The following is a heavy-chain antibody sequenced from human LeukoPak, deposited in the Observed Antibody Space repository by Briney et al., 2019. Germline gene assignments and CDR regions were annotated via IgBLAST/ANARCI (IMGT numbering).Heavy chain of an antibody. CDR2: IYYSGST. D-gene: IGHD2-2*01. CDR3: ARQFVSYALYYYYYYYGMDV. Sequence: SETLSLTCTVSGGSISSYYWGWIRQPPGKGLEWIGSIYYSGSTYYNPSLKSRVTISVDTSKNQFSLKLSSVTAADTAVYYCARQFVSYALYYYYYYYGMDVWGQGTTVTVSS. J-gene: IGHJ6*02. CDR1: GGSISSYY. V-gene: IGHV4-39*01.